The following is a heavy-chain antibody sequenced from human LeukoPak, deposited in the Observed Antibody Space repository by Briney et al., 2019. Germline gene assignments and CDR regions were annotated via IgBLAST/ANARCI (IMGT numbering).Heavy chain of an antibody. CDR2: IRSKAYGGTT. V-gene: IGHV3-49*04. CDR3: TRDSLTAGYCGGDCYNEFDY. Sequence: GGSLRLSCTASGFTFGYYAMSWVRQAPGKGLEWVGFIRSKAYGGTTEYAASVKGRFTISRDDSKSIAYLQMNSLKTENTAVYYCTRDSLTAGYCGGDCYNEFDYWGQGTLVTVSS. D-gene: IGHD2-21*02. CDR1: GFTFGYYA. J-gene: IGHJ4*02.